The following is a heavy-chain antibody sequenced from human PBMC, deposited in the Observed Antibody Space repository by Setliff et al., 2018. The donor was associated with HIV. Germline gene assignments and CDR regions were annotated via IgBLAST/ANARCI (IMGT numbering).Heavy chain of an antibody. Sequence: SETLSLTCTVSGGSISSSTYYWGWIRQPPGKGLEWIRTISYSGSTYYNPSLKSRVIISVDTSKNQFSLKLSSVTAADTAVYYCASPRGYCSGGTCHFWYFDRWGRGTPVTVSS. J-gene: IGHJ2*01. CDR2: ISYSGST. CDR1: GGSISSSTYY. CDR3: ASPRGYCSGGTCHFWYFDR. D-gene: IGHD2-15*01. V-gene: IGHV4-39*01.